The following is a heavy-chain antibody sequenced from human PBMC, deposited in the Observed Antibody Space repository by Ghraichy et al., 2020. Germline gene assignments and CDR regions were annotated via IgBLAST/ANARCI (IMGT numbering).Heavy chain of an antibody. CDR2: ISSSSSTI. V-gene: IGHV3-48*02. D-gene: IGHD5-24*01. J-gene: IGHJ4*02. CDR1: GFTFSSYS. Sequence: GGSLRLSCAASGFTFSSYSMNRVRQAPGKGLEWVSYISSSSSTIYYADSVKGRFTISRDNAKNSLYLQMNSLRDEDTAVYYCARAPHRDGFLFDYWGQGTLVTVSS. CDR3: ARAPHRDGFLFDY.